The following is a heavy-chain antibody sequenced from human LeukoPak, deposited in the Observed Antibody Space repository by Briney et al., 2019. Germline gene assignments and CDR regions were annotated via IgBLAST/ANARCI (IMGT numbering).Heavy chain of an antibody. V-gene: IGHV5-51*01. J-gene: IGHJ4*02. CDR3: ARPLTYYYDSSGFDYFDY. CDR1: GYSFTSYC. Sequence: GESLKISCKGSGYSFTSYCIGWVRQMPGKGLEWMGIIYPGDSDTRYSPSFQGQVTISADKSISTAYLQWSGLKASDTAMYYCARPLTYYYDSSGFDYFDYWGQGTLVTVSS. CDR2: IYPGDSDT. D-gene: IGHD3-22*01.